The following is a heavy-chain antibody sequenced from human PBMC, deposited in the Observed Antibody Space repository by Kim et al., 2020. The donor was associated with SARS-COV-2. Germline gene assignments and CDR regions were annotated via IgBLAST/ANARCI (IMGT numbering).Heavy chain of an antibody. J-gene: IGHJ6*02. V-gene: IGHV4-34*01. Sequence: SETLSLTCAVYGGSFSGYYWSWIRQPPGKGLEWIGEINHSGSTNYNPSLKSRVTISVDTSKNQFSLKLSSVTAADTAVYYCARRKRKYYCSSTSCYVDGYYYYGMDVWGQGTTVTVSS. CDR1: GGSFSGYY. D-gene: IGHD2-2*01. CDR3: ARRKRKYYCSSTSCYVDGYYYYGMDV. CDR2: INHSGST.